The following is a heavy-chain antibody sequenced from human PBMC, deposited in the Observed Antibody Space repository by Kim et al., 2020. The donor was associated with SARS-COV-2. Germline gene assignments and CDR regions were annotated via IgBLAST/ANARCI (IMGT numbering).Heavy chain of an antibody. Sequence: GGSLRLSCAASGFTFSSYAMSWVRQAPGKGLEWVSAISGSGGSTYYADSVKGRFTISRDNSKNTLYLQMNSLRAEDTAVYYCAKRLGYCSSTSCNNEYYFDYWGQGTLVTVSS. CDR2: ISGSGGST. V-gene: IGHV3-23*01. CDR1: GFTFSSYA. J-gene: IGHJ4*02. D-gene: IGHD2-2*01. CDR3: AKRLGYCSSTSCNNEYYFDY.